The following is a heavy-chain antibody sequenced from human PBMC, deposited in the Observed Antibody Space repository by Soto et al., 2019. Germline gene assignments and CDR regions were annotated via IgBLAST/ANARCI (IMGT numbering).Heavy chain of an antibody. D-gene: IGHD3-10*01. CDR2: ISYDGSDK. CDR1: GFPFTSYG. J-gene: IGHJ4*02. Sequence: QVQLVESGGGVVQPGRCLRLSCAASGFPFTSYGMHWVREGPDKGLEWVAIISYDGSDKYYADSVKGRFTISRDNSKNTLYLQMNRLRPEDTALYYCVGGQYYFDYRGQGTLVIVSS. CDR3: VGGQYYFDY. V-gene: IGHV3-30*03.